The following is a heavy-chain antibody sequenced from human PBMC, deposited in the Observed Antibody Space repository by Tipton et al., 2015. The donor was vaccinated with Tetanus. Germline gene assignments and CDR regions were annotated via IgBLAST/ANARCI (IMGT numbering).Heavy chain of an antibody. CDR2: IYYSGST. J-gene: IGHJ4*02. D-gene: IGHD5-18*01. CDR1: GGSVSSGSYY. CDR3: ARDSGGYSYGADFDY. V-gene: IGHV4-61*01. Sequence: TLSLTCTVSGGSVSSGSYYWSWIRQPPGKGLEWIGYIYYSGSTSYNPSLKSRVTISVDTSKNQFSLKLSSVTAADTAVYYCARDSGGYSYGADFDYWGQGTLVTVSS.